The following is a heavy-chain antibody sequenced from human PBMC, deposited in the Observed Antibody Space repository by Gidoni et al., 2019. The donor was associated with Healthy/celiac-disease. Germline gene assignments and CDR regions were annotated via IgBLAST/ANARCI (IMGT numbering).Heavy chain of an antibody. D-gene: IGHD3-10*01. V-gene: IGHV3-13*01. Sequence: EVQLVESGGGLVQPGGSLRLSCAASGFTFSSYDMHWVRQATGKGLEWVSAIGTAGDTYYPGSVKGRFTISRENAKNSLYLQMNSLRAGDTAVYYCARGSYYYGSGSYNYGMDVWGQGTTVTVSS. J-gene: IGHJ6*02. CDR3: ARGSYYYGSGSYNYGMDV. CDR2: IGTAGDT. CDR1: GFTFSSYD.